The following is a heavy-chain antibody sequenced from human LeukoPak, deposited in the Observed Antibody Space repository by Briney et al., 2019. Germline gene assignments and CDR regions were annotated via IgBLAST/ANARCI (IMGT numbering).Heavy chain of an antibody. V-gene: IGHV3-30*02. J-gene: IGHJ4*02. Sequence: GGSLRLSCAASGFTFSQYGMHWVRQAPGKGLEWVAFIRDDGANKYYADSVKGRFTISRDNSKNMLYLQMNSLRPDDTALYYCAKDLFSNMAVAGPLDYWGQGTLIIVSS. CDR2: IRDDGANK. CDR3: AKDLFSNMAVAGPLDY. CDR1: GFTFSQYG. D-gene: IGHD6-19*01.